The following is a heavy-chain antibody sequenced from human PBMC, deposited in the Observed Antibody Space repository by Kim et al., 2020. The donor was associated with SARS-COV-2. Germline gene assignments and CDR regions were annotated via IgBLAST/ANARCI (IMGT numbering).Heavy chain of an antibody. J-gene: IGHJ4*02. D-gene: IGHD5-12*01. CDR3: SRDNIVAMFYFDY. Sequence: YTGAVKGQVPITRDKAKNKLYLQMNSLRAEDKAVYYCSRDNIVAMFYFDYWGQGTLVTVSS. V-gene: IGHV3-74*01.